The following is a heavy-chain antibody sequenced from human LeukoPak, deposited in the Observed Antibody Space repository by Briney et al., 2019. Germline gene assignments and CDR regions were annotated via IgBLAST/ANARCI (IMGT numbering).Heavy chain of an antibody. Sequence: GGSLRLFCAASGFTFSSYWMSWVRQAPGKGLEWVANINQAGSEKYYVDSVKGRFTISRDNAKNSLYLQMNSLRAEDTAVYYCARDRWNDVGHYFDYWGQGTLVTVSS. V-gene: IGHV3-7*01. CDR3: ARDRWNDVGHYFDY. J-gene: IGHJ4*02. CDR1: GFTFSSYW. D-gene: IGHD1-1*01. CDR2: INQAGSEK.